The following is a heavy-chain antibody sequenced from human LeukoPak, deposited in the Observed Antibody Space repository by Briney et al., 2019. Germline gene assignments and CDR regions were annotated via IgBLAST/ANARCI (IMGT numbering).Heavy chain of an antibody. CDR1: GYTFTNYH. CDR3: ARDQMDYMDV. D-gene: IGHD2-8*01. V-gene: IGHV1-46*01. Sequence: ASVKVSCKASGYTFTNYHMHWVRQAPGQGLEWMGITNPGGGSTNYAQKFQGRVTMTRDTSISTAYMELSRLRSDDTAVYYCARDQMDYMDVWGKGTTVTVSS. CDR2: TNPGGGST. J-gene: IGHJ6*03.